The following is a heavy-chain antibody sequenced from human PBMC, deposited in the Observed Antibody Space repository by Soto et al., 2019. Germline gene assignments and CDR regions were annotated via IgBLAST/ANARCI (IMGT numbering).Heavy chain of an antibody. D-gene: IGHD5-12*01. CDR3: ARRGSGYDLY. Sequence: QVQLVQSGAEVKKPGASVKVSCKASGYTFTSYGISWVRQAPGQGLEWMGWLSAYNGNTNYAQKVQGGGTMNNHQTQSQGYMELGRLKSDGTAVYYCARRGSGYDLYWGQGTLVTVSS. CDR1: GYTFTSYG. CDR2: LSAYNGNT. J-gene: IGHJ4*02. V-gene: IGHV1-18*04.